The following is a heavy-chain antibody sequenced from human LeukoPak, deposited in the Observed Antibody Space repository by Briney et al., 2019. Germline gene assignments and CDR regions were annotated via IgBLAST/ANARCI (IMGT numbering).Heavy chain of an antibody. Sequence: SETLSLTXTVSGGSIGSGDYYWSWIGQPPGKGLQWIGYIYYSGSTYYNPSLKSRVTISVDTSKNQFSLKLSSVTAADTAVYYCARGITMVRGALDPWGQGTLVTVSS. D-gene: IGHD3-10*01. CDR1: GGSIGSGDYY. V-gene: IGHV4-30-4*08. J-gene: IGHJ5*02. CDR2: IYYSGST. CDR3: ARGITMVRGALDP.